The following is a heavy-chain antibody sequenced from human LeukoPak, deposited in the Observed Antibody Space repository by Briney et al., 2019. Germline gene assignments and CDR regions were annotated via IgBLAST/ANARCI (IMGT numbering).Heavy chain of an antibody. J-gene: IGHJ3*02. V-gene: IGHV1-18*01. CDR3: ARVLGYCSSTSCHGAAFDI. CDR1: GYTFTSYG. CDR2: ISAYNGNT. Sequence: GASVKASCKASGYTFTSYGISWVRQAPGQGLEWMGWISAYNGNTNYVQKLQGRVTMTTDTSTSTAYMELRSLRSDDTAVYYCARVLGYCSSTSCHGAAFDIWGQGTMVTVSS. D-gene: IGHD2-2*01.